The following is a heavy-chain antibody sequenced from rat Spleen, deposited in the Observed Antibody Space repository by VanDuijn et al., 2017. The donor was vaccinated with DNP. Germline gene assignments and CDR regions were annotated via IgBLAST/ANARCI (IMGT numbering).Heavy chain of an antibody. D-gene: IGHD1-3*01. CDR1: GFTFSSFP. Sequence: EVQLVESGGGLVQPGRSMKLSCAASGFTFSSFPMAWVRQAPTKGLEWVATISTSGGSTYYRDSVKGRFTISRDNAKSTLYLQMNSLRSEDTATYYCTGGGVAHYFDYWGQGVMVTVSS. V-gene: IGHV5-46*01. CDR2: ISTSGGST. CDR3: TGGGVAHYFDY. J-gene: IGHJ2*01.